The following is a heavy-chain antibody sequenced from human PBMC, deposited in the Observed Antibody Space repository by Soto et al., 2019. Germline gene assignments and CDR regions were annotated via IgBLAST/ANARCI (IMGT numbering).Heavy chain of an antibody. Sequence: TLSLTCAVSGVPIITYYLSWIRHPPGKGLEWIGYNYHSGTTNYNPSLKSRVTMSVDTSKNQFSLRLTSVTAADTAIYYCVREAYIGYGHAIDYWGQGTLVTVSS. J-gene: IGHJ4*02. CDR1: GVPIITYY. CDR3: VREAYIGYGHAIDY. D-gene: IGHD5-12*01. V-gene: IGHV4-59*01. CDR2: NYHSGTT.